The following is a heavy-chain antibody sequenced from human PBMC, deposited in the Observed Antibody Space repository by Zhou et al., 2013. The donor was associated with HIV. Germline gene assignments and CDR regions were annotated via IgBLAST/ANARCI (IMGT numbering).Heavy chain of an antibody. J-gene: IGHJ4*02. Sequence: QVQLVQSGAEVKKPGASVKVSCKASGYTFTSYGISWVRQAPGQGLEWMGWISAYNGNTNYAQKLQGRVTMTTDTSTSTAYMELRSLRSDDTAVYYCARTQAYGGYSGYAVGVYFDYWGQGTLVTVSS. D-gene: IGHD5-12*01. V-gene: IGHV1-18*01. CDR1: GYTFTSYG. CDR3: ARTQAYGGYSGYAVGVYFDY. CDR2: ISAYNGNT.